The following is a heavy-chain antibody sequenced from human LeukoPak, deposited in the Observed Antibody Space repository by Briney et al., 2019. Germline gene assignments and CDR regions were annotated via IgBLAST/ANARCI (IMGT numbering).Heavy chain of an antibody. CDR3: AKRPTGAYYYYGMDV. CDR2: ISYDGSNK. J-gene: IGHJ6*02. D-gene: IGHD1-1*01. V-gene: IGHV3-30*18. Sequence: GRSLRLSCAASGFTFSSYGMHWVRQAPGKGLEWVAAISYDGSNKYYADSVKGRFTISRDNSKNTLYLQMNSLRAEDTAVYYCAKRPTGAYYYYGMDVWGQGTTVTVSS. CDR1: GFTFSSYG.